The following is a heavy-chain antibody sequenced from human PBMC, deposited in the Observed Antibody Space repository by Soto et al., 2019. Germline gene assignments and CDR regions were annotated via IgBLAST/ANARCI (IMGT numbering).Heavy chain of an antibody. Sequence: QVQLVQSGAELKKPGSSVKVSCKASGGTFSSYAISWVRQAPGQGLEWMGGLIPIFGTANYAQKFQGRVTITADESTSTAYMELSSLRSEYTAVYYCARGKVDTVVPHAFDSWGHGTMVTVSS. CDR2: LIPIFGTA. V-gene: IGHV1-69*01. CDR3: ARGKVDTVVPHAFDS. J-gene: IGHJ3*02. D-gene: IGHD5-18*01. CDR1: GGTFSSYA.